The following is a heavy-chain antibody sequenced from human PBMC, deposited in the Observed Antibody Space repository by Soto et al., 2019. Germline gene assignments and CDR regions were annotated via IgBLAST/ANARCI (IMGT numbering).Heavy chain of an antibody. Sequence: EVQLLESGGDLVQPGGSLRLSCAASGFTFSSYAMSWVRQAPGKGLEWVSIITGSGSITYYADSVKGRFTISRDNFKNTLSLQMNSLRAEDTAVYYCARGDSSGWTYWYFDLWGRGTLATVSS. CDR1: GFTFSSYA. CDR3: ARGDSSGWTYWYFDL. J-gene: IGHJ2*01. D-gene: IGHD6-19*01. CDR2: ITGSGSIT. V-gene: IGHV3-23*01.